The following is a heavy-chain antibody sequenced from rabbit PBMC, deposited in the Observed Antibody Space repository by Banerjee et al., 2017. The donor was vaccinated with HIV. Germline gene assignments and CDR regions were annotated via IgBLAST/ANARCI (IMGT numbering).Heavy chain of an antibody. CDR3: ARDRDGDAGYGSLAL. Sequence: GLEWIACIDADGSGSTYYASWAKGRFTISKTSSTTVTLQMTSLTAADAATYFCARDRDGDAGYGSLALWGPGTLVTVS. D-gene: IGHD7-1*01. CDR2: IDADGSGST. V-gene: IGHV1S40*01. J-gene: IGHJ4*01.